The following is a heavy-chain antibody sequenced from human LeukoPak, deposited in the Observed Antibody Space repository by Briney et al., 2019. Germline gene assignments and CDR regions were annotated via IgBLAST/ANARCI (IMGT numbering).Heavy chain of an antibody. CDR1: GLTFNNYW. Sequence: GGSLSLSCAASGLTFNNYWMNWVRQAPGKGLEWVSSISSSSDYIYYADSVKGRFTNSRDNAKNSLYLQMKSLRAEDTAVYYCARGKTSQNIVTRKTYNWFDPWGQGTLVTVSS. CDR3: ARGKTSQNIVTRKTYNWFDP. J-gene: IGHJ5*02. CDR2: ISSSSDYI. V-gene: IGHV3-21*01. D-gene: IGHD2/OR15-2a*01.